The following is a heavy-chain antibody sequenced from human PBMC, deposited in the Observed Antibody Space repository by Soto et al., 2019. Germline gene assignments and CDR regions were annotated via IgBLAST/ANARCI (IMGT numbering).Heavy chain of an antibody. V-gene: IGHV4-59*01. D-gene: IGHD3-3*01. CDR1: GGSISSYY. Sequence: QVQLQESGPGLVKPSETLSLTCTVSGGSISSYYWSWIRQPPGKGLEWIGYIYYSGSTNYNPSLKSRVTRSVDTSKNQFSLKLSSVTAADTAVYYCARGIYYRVFGVVIMGYYFDYWGQGTLVTVSS. CDR3: ARGIYYRVFGVVIMGYYFDY. J-gene: IGHJ4*02. CDR2: IYYSGST.